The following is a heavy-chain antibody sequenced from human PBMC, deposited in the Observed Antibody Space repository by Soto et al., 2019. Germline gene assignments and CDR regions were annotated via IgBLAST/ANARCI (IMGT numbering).Heavy chain of an antibody. CDR2: IKQDGSEK. Sequence: GASLRPSYGTSGCRFSTCWISRLRQAPVKGLQWEATIKQDGSEKYYVDSVKGRFTISRDNAKNSLYLQMNSLRAEDTAVYYCARDSAGDYDFWSGYVRGMYRYYYYYYGMDVWGQGT. CDR3: ARDSAGDYDFWSGYVRGMYRYYYYYYGMDV. V-gene: IGHV3-7*05. D-gene: IGHD3-3*01. J-gene: IGHJ6*02. CDR1: GCRFSTCW.